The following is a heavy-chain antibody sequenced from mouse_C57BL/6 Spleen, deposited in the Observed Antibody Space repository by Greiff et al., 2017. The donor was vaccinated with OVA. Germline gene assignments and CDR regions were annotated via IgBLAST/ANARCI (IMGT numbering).Heavy chain of an antibody. CDR3: TRALLYAMDY. CDR2: IDPETGGT. CDR1: GYTFTDYE. J-gene: IGHJ4*01. Sequence: SGAELVRPGASVTLSCKASGYTFTDYEMHWVKQTPVHGLEWIGAIDPETGGTAYNQKFKGKAILTADKSSSTAYMELRSLTSEDSAVYYCTRALLYAMDYWGQGTSVTVSS. D-gene: IGHD3-1*01. V-gene: IGHV1-15*01.